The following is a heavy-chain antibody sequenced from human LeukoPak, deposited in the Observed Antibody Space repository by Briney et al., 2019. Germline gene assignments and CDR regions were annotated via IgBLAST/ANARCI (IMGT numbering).Heavy chain of an antibody. CDR3: AGLVGRYSSSLYYYYFDY. CDR2: MYLSGTT. D-gene: IGHD1-26*01. V-gene: IGHV4-4*02. Sequence: SGTLSLTCAVSGGSISSSNWWSWVRQPPGKGLEWIGEMYLSGTTHSNPSVKSRVTISIDKSKNQFFLNLSSVTAADTAVYYCAGLVGRYSSSLYYYYFDYWGQGTLVTVSS. CDR1: GGSISSSNW. J-gene: IGHJ4*02.